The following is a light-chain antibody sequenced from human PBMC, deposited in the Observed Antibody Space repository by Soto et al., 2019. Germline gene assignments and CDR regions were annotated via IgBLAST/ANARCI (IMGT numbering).Light chain of an antibody. J-gene: IGKJ5*01. CDR2: GAS. Sequence: EIVLTQSPATLSLSPGERATLSCRASQSVSGNYLTWYQHKPGQAPRLLIFGASTGAPGISGRFSGSGSGTDFTLTISSLEPEDFAVYYCQQRSDWITVGQGTRLEIK. V-gene: IGKV3D-20*02. CDR3: QQRSDWIT. CDR1: QSVSGNY.